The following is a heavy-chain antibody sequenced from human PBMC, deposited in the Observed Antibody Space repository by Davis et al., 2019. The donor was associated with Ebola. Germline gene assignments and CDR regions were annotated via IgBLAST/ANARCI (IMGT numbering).Heavy chain of an antibody. CDR1: GFTFSDSY. J-gene: IGHJ4*02. V-gene: IGHV3-11*04. D-gene: IGHD2-21*01. CDR3: ARERLECGGDCHDY. CDR2: IGPSGNSF. Sequence: GESLKISCEVSGFTFSDSYMSWIRQAPGKGLEWIAYIGPSGNSFYCADSVKGRFTISRDNARNSLYLQMNSLRAEDTAVYYCARERLECGGDCHDYWGQGTLVTVSS.